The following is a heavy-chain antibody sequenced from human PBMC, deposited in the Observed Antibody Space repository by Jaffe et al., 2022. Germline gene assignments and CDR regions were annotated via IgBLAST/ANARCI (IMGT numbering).Heavy chain of an antibody. J-gene: IGHJ3*02. V-gene: IGHV4-61*02. Sequence: QVQLQESGPGLVKPSQTLSLTCTVSGGSISSGSYYWSWIRQPAGKGLEWIGRIYTSGSTNYNPSLKSRVTISVDTSKNQFSLKLSSVTAADTAVYYCARDGSRWLQGDDAFDIWGQGTMVTVSS. CDR1: GGSISSGSYY. CDR3: ARDGSRWLQGDDAFDI. CDR2: IYTSGST. D-gene: IGHD5-12*01.